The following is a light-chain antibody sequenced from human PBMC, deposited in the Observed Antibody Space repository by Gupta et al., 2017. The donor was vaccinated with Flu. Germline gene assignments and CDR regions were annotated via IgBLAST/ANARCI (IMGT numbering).Light chain of an antibody. CDR1: SSDVGGSKY. CDR3: SSYAGSNNWV. J-gene: IGLJ3*02. V-gene: IGLV2-8*01. Sequence: SVTISCTGTSSDVGGSKYVSWYQPHPGEVPKLMIYEVSKRPSGVPDRFSGSKSGNTASLTVSGLQAEDEADYYCSSYAGSNNWVFGGGTKVTVL. CDR2: EVS.